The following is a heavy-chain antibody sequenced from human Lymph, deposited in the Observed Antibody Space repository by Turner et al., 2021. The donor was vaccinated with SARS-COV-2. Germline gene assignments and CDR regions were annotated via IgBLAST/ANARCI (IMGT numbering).Heavy chain of an antibody. J-gene: IGHJ4*02. CDR1: GYTLTGYY. CDR2: IHPNSGGT. Sequence: QVQLVQSGAEVKKPGVSVNVSCMASGYTLTGYYMHWVRQAPGQGLEWMGWIHPNSGGTNYAQKFQGRVTMTRDTSISTAYMDLSRLRSDDTAMYYCARSRDLQSMVRGVDPFDYWGQGTLVTVSS. V-gene: IGHV1-2*02. CDR3: ARSRDLQSMVRGVDPFDY. D-gene: IGHD3-10*01.